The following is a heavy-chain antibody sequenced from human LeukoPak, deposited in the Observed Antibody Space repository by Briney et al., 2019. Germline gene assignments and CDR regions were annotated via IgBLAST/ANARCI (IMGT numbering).Heavy chain of an antibody. Sequence: GGSLRLSCAASGFTFSTYSVNWVRQSRGEGLEWLSSFSDISDYSYYEDSVKGRLTISRDNGKNSLYLQLTSLRVEDTAVYYCATTLTRDSSGSCGALDYWGQGALVTVSS. J-gene: IGHJ4*02. V-gene: IGHV3-21*01. D-gene: IGHD6-19*01. CDR1: GFTFSTYS. CDR3: ATTLTRDSSGSCGALDY. CDR2: FSDISDYS.